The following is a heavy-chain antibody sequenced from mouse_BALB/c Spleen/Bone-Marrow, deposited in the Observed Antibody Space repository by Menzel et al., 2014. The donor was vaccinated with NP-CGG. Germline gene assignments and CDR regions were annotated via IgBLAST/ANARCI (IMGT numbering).Heavy chain of an antibody. D-gene: IGHD2-12*01. V-gene: IGHV1S137*01. CDR1: GYTFTDYA. CDR3: ERSGSSYDWFAY. J-gene: IGHJ3*01. CDR2: ISTYSGNT. Sequence: QVQLKQSGPELVRPGASVKISCKGSGYTFTDYAMHWVKQSHAKSLEWIGVISTYSGNTNYNQKFKGKATMTVDKSSSTAYMELARLTSEDSAVYYGERSGSSYDWFAYWGQGTLVTVSA.